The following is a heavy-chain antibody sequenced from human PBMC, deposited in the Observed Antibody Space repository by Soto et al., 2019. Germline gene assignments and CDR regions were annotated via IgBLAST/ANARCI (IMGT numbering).Heavy chain of an antibody. CDR3: DAQWVLVCIVEY. D-gene: IGHD6-19*01. Sequence: EVQLVESGGGLVKPGGSLRLSCAASGFTFSNAWMNWVRQAPGKGLEWVGRIKSKTDGGTTDYAAPVKPRLTISRHDQKHALYPQMHPLKREDTGVYCCDAQWVLVCIVEYWGQGSPVTVPS. CDR1: GFTFSNAW. CDR2: IKSKTDGGTT. J-gene: IGHJ4*01. V-gene: IGHV3-15*07.